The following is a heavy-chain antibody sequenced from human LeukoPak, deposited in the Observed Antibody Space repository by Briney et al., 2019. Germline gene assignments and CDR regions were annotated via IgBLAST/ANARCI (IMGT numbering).Heavy chain of an antibody. CDR1: RFRFDDYA. J-gene: IGHJ2*01. V-gene: IGHV3-9*01. CDR2: ISWNSGTI. CDR3: TKGRSFWFFDL. Sequence: PGRSLRLSCAASRFRFDDYAMHWVRQAPGKGLEWVSGISWNSGTIGYADSVKGRFTISRDNAKNSLSLQMNSLRAEDTALYYCTKGRSFWFFDLWGRGTLVTVSS.